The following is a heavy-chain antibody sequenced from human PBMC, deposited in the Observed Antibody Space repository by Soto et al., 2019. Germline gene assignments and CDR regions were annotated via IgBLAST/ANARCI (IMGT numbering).Heavy chain of an antibody. CDR1: GGTFSSYT. CDR3: ARVLDSGSYYWFDP. CDR2: IIPILGIA. D-gene: IGHD1-26*01. V-gene: IGHV1-69*02. Sequence: QVQLVQSGAEVKKPGSSVMVSCKASGGTFSSYTISWVRQAPGQGLEWMGRIIPILGIANYAQKFQGRVTITADKSTSTAYMELSSLRSEDTAVYYCARVLDSGSYYWFDPWGQGTLVTVSS. J-gene: IGHJ5*02.